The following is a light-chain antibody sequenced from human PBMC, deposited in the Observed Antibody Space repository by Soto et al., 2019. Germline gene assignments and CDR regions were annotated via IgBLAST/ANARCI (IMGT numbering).Light chain of an antibody. CDR1: SSDVGGYNF. CDR2: EVT. Sequence: QSALTQPASASGSPGQSVTISCTGTSSDVGGYNFVSWYQQHPGKAPKVMIYEVTNRPSGVSNRFSGSRSGNTASLTISGLQSEDEDTYYCSSYTTSSTLVFGGGTKLTVL. V-gene: IGLV2-14*01. J-gene: IGLJ2*01. CDR3: SSYTTSSTLV.